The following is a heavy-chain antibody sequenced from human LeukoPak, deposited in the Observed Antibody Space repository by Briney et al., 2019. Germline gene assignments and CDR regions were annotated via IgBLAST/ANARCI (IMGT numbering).Heavy chain of an antibody. CDR2: IYNSGST. V-gene: IGHV4-39*01. Sequence: SETLSLTCTVSGGSISSYYWGWIRQPPGRGLEWIGNIYNSGSTYYNPSLKSRVTISLDTSKNQFSLKLSSVTAADTAVYYCARQPIAVADPWGQGTLVTVSS. D-gene: IGHD6-19*01. CDR1: GGSISSYY. CDR3: ARQPIAVADP. J-gene: IGHJ5*02.